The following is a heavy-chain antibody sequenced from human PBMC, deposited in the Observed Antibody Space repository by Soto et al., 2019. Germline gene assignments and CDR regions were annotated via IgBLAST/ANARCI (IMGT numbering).Heavy chain of an antibody. CDR1: LVSFIGYD. CDR2: SNHSGST. J-gene: IGHJ4*02. Sequence: SETLSLTGACYLVSFIGYDWSRIRQPPGKGLDWIGESNHSGSTNYNPALKSRVTTSVDTCKNQFSLKLSSVTAADKAVYYCARVPIGGVRDRYAPGKYYFDYWGQGTLVTVSS. CDR3: ARVPIGGVRDRYAPGKYYFDY. D-gene: IGHD2-8*02. V-gene: IGHV4-34*01.